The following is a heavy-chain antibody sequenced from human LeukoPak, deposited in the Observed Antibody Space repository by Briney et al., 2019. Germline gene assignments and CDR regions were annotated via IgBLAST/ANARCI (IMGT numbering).Heavy chain of an antibody. CDR2: INPNSGGT. Sequence: ASVKVSCKASGYTFTGYCMHWVRQAPGQGLEWMGWINPNSGGTNYAQKFQGRVTMTRDTSISTAYMELSSLRSDDTAVYYCARKFLGSRGYYFDYWGQGTLVTVSS. J-gene: IGHJ4*02. CDR1: GYTFTGYC. CDR3: ARKFLGSRGYYFDY. D-gene: IGHD3-10*01. V-gene: IGHV1-2*02.